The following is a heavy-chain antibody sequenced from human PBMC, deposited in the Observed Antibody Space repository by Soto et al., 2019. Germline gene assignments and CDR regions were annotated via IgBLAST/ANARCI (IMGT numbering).Heavy chain of an antibody. Sequence: SETLSLTCTVSGGSISSGGSYWTWIRQHPGKGLEWIGYIYYSGRTFYNPSLKSRVAISVDTSKNQFSLIVNSVTAADTAVYYCARVEGTVTSYYFDSWGQGTLVTVSS. CDR1: GGSISSGGSY. V-gene: IGHV4-31*03. D-gene: IGHD4-17*01. J-gene: IGHJ4*02. CDR2: IYYSGRT. CDR3: ARVEGTVTSYYFDS.